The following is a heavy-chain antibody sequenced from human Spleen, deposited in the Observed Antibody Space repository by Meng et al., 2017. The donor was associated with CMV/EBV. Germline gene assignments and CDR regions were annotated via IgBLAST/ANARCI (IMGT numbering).Heavy chain of an antibody. D-gene: IGHD2-2*01. Sequence: SETLSLTCTVSGGSISSYYWSWIRQPPGKGLEWIGYIYYSGSTNYNPSLKSRVTISVDTSKNQFSLKLGSVTAADTAVYYCARDRGYCSSTSCYYYGMDVWGQGTTVTVSS. V-gene: IGHV4-59*01. J-gene: IGHJ6*02. CDR1: GGSISSYY. CDR3: ARDRGYCSSTSCYYYGMDV. CDR2: IYYSGST.